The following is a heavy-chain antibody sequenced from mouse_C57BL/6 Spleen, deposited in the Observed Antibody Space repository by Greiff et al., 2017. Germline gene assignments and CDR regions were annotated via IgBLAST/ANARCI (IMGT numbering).Heavy chain of an antibody. CDR1: GYTFTSYW. CDR2: IHPNSGST. CDR3: AKSTAVVDWYFDV. D-gene: IGHD1-1*01. J-gene: IGHJ1*03. Sequence: VQLQQPGAELVKPGASVKLSCKASGYTFTSYWMHWVKQRPGQGLEWIGMIHPNSGSTNYNEKFKSKATLTVDKSSSTAYMRLSSLTSEDSAVYYCAKSTAVVDWYFDVWGTGTTGTVSS. V-gene: IGHV1-64*01.